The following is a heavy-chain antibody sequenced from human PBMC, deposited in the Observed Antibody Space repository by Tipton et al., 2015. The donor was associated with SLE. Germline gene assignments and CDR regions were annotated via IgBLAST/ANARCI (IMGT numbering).Heavy chain of an antibody. J-gene: IGHJ3*02. CDR1: GDSMNNYY. V-gene: IGHV4-4*07. CDR3: ASLNQQLVVFEI. CDR2: IYTSGST. Sequence: TLSLTCSVSGDSMNNYYWSWIRQPAGKGLEWIGHIYTSGSTNYNPSLKSRVTISVDTSKNQFSLRLTSVTAADTAVYYCASLNQQLVVFEIWGQGTMVTVSS. D-gene: IGHD2-8*02.